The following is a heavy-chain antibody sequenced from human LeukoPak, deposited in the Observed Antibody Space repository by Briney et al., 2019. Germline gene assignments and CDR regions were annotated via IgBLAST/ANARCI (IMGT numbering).Heavy chain of an antibody. D-gene: IGHD3-22*01. V-gene: IGHV1-2*02. J-gene: IGHJ4*02. Sequence: ASVRVSCKASGHTFTGYYMHWVRQAPGQGLEWMGWINANSGGTNYAQKFQGRVTMTRDTSISTAYMELSSLRSEDTAVFFCATVRDNGGYSFLYYFDYWGQGTLVTVSS. CDR3: ATVRDNGGYSFLYYFDY. CDR2: INANSGGT. CDR1: GHTFTGYY.